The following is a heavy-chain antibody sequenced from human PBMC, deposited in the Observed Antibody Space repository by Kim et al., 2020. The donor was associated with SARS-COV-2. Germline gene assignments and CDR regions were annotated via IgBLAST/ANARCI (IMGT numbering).Heavy chain of an antibody. CDR3: ARVLSSYYYYGMDV. CDR1: GGSISSYY. J-gene: IGHJ6*02. D-gene: IGHD3-16*02. Sequence: SETLSLTCTVSGGSISSYYWSWIRQPPGKGLEWIGYIYYSGSTNYNPSLKSRVTISVDTSKSQFSLKLSSVTAADTAVYYCARVLSSYYYYGMDVWGQGTTVTVSS. V-gene: IGHV4-59*01. CDR2: IYYSGST.